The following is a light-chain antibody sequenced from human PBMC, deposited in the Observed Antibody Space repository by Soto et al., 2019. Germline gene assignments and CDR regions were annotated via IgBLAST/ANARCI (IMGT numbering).Light chain of an antibody. Sequence: QSVLTQTPSAYGTPGQRVTMSCSGGGSNIGSNPVNWFQQLPVTTPKVLINSNDQRPAGVPDRFSGSKSGISSSLAISGIQSVDEADYYCVAWDDSLNGWVFGGGNKVTVL. J-gene: IGLJ3*02. V-gene: IGLV1-44*01. CDR2: SND. CDR1: GSNIGSNP. CDR3: VAWDDSLNGWV.